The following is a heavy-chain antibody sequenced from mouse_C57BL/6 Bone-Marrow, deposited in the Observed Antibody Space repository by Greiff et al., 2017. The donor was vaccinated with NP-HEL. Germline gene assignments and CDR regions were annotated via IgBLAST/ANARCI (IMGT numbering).Heavy chain of an antibody. CDR2: INPYNGGT. CDR3: ARDPGPPYYAMDY. CDR1: GYTFTDYY. Sequence: EVKLQESGPVLVKPGASVKMSCKASGYTFTDYYLNWVKQSHGKSLEWIGVINPYNGGTSYNQKFKGKATLTVDKSSSTAYMELNSLTSEDSAVYYCARDPGPPYYAMDYWGQGTAVTVSS. J-gene: IGHJ4*01. V-gene: IGHV1-19*01. D-gene: IGHD4-1*01.